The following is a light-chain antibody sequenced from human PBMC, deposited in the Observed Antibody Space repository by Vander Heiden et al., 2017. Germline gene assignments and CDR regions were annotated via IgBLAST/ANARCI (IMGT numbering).Light chain of an antibody. Sequence: QSVLTPPPSVSGAPGQRVTISCTGSSSNIGAGYDVHWYQQLPGTASKLLIYGNSNRPSGGPDRFSGSKSGASASPAITGLQAEDEADYYCQSYDNSLSGSRVFGGGTKLTVL. V-gene: IGLV1-40*01. CDR3: QSYDNSLSGSRV. CDR2: GNS. CDR1: SSNIGAGYD. J-gene: IGLJ3*02.